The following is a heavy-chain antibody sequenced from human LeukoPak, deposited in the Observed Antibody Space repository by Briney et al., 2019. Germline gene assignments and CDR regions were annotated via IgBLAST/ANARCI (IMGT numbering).Heavy chain of an antibody. V-gene: IGHV3-74*01. D-gene: IGHD6-13*01. CDR3: ARDIAAAVDY. Sequence: GGSLRLSCTASGFTFSSYWMHWVRQVPGKGLVWVSRINSAGISTNCADSVKGRFTISRDNAKNTLYLQMNSLRAEDTAIYYCARDIAAAVDYWGQGTLVTVSS. CDR2: INSAGIST. CDR1: GFTFSSYW. J-gene: IGHJ4*02.